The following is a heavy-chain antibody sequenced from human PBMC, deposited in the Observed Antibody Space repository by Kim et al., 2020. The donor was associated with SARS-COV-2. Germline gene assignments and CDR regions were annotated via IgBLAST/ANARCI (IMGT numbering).Heavy chain of an antibody. CDR1: GFTFSSYG. J-gene: IGHJ4*02. Sequence: GGSLRLSCAASGFTFSSYGMHWVRQAPGKGLEWVAVIWYDGSNKFYADSVKGRFTISRDTSKNTLYLQMNSLRAEDPAVYYCARKGSCYRFDYWGQGTLVTVSS. CDR3: ARKGSCYRFDY. V-gene: IGHV3-33*08. D-gene: IGHD3-22*01. CDR2: IWYDGSNK.